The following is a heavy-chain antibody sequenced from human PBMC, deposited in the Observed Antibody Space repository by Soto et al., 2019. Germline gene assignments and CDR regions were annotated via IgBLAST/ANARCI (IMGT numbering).Heavy chain of an antibody. Sequence: QVQLVESGGGVVQPGRSLRLSCSASGFTFSSYGMHWVRQAPGKGLEWVAVIWYDGSNKYYADSVKGRFTISRDNSKNTLYLQMNSLRAEDTAVYYCARDGNVVVPAAIGFYYYYMDVWGKGTTVTVSS. J-gene: IGHJ6*03. D-gene: IGHD2-2*01. CDR1: GFTFSSYG. CDR2: IWYDGSNK. CDR3: ARDGNVVVPAAIGFYYYYMDV. V-gene: IGHV3-33*01.